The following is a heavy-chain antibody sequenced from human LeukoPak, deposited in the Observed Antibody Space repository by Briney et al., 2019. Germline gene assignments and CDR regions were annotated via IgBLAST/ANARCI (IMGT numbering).Heavy chain of an antibody. D-gene: IGHD3-9*01. CDR2: INPNSGGT. J-gene: IGHJ4*02. CDR3: ARVHYDILTGYIL. Sequence: ASVKVSCKASGYTFTDYYIHWVRQAPGQGLEWMGWINPNSGGTNYAQKFQGRVTMTRDTSISTAYMELSRLRSDDTAVYYCARVHYDILTGYILWGQGTLVTVSS. CDR1: GYTFTDYY. V-gene: IGHV1-2*02.